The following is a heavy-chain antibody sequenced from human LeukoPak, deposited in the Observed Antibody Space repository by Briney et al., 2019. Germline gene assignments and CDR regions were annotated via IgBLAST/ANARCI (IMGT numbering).Heavy chain of an antibody. Sequence: GGSLRLSCAASGFTFSSYAMSWVRQAPGKGLEWVSAISGSGGSTYYADPVKGRFTISRDNSKNTLYLQMNSLRAEDTALYYCAKMLIYGSVQRGGYFDYWGQGTLVTVSS. J-gene: IGHJ4*02. CDR3: AKMLIYGSVQRGGYFDY. D-gene: IGHD6-19*01. V-gene: IGHV3-23*01. CDR1: GFTFSSYA. CDR2: ISGSGGST.